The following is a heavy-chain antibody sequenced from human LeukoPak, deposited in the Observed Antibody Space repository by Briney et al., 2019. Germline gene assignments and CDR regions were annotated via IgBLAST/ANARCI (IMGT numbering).Heavy chain of an antibody. CDR2: IKWDGGTT. CDR3: ARDWAVYDSDGYQGY. J-gene: IGHJ4*02. V-gene: IGHV3-20*04. D-gene: IGHD3-22*01. CDR1: GFTFDAYG. Sequence: PGGSLRLSCAASGFTFDAYGMSWVRQAPGKGLEWVSDIKWDGGTTRYADSVKGRFTIPRDNAKNSLYLQMNSLRAEDTALYYCARDWAVYDSDGYQGYWGQGTRVTVSS.